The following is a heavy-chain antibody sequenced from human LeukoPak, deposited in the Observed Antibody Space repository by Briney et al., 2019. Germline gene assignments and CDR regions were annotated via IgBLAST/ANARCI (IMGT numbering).Heavy chain of an antibody. CDR2: INHSGST. CDR3: ARDYGYSRGWYYRTYFDY. V-gene: IGHV4-34*01. D-gene: IGHD6-19*01. CDR1: GGSFSGYY. J-gene: IGHJ4*02. Sequence: PSETLSLTCAVYGGSFSGYYWSWIRQPPGKGLEWIGEINHSGSTNYNPSLKSRVTISVDTSKNQFSLKLSSVTAADTAVYYCARDYGYSRGWYYRTYFDYWGRGTRVTVSS.